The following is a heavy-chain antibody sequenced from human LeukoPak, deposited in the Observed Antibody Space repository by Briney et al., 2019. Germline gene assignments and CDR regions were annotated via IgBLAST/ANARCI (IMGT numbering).Heavy chain of an antibody. D-gene: IGHD3-22*01. V-gene: IGHV3-23*01. J-gene: IGHJ4*02. CDR3: AKAYYYDSSDPGY. CDR1: GFTFSSYG. Sequence: PGGSLRLSCAASGFTFSSYGMNWVRQAPGKGLEWVSGISGNGGSTYYADSVKGRFTISRDNSKNTLYLQMNSLRAEDTAVYYCAKAYYYDSSDPGYWGQGTLVTVSS. CDR2: ISGNGGST.